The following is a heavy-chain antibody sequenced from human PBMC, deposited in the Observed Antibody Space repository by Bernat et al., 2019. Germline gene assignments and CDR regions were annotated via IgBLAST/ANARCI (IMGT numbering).Heavy chain of an antibody. CDR2: ISYDGSNK. CDR3: ARELMVRGEDY. D-gene: IGHD3-10*01. V-gene: IGHV3-30-3*01. Sequence: QGQRVESGGGVVQPGRSLRLSCAASGFTFSSYAMHWVRQAPGKGLEWVAVISYDGSNKYYADSVKGRFTISRDNSKNTLYLQMNSLRAEDTAVYYCARELMVRGEDYWGQGTLVTVSS. CDR1: GFTFSSYA. J-gene: IGHJ4*02.